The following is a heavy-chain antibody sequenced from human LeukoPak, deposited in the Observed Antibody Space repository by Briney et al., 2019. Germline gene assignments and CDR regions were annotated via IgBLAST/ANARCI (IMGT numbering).Heavy chain of an antibody. D-gene: IGHD7-27*01. CDR2: ISSSSSYI. CDR3: ARDRVNGGLFDY. J-gene: IGHJ4*02. V-gene: IGHV3-21*01. CDR1: GFTFSSYS. Sequence: GGSLRLSCAASGFTFSSYSMNWVRQAPGKGLEWVSSISSSSSYIYYADSVKGRFTISRDNAKNSLYLQMNSLRAEDTAVYYCARDRVNGGLFDYWGQGTLVTVSS.